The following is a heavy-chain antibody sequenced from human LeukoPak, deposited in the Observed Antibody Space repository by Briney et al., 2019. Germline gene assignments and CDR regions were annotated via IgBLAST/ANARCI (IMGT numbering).Heavy chain of an antibody. V-gene: IGHV3-20*01. Sequence: GGSLRLSCAASGFTFDDYGMSWVRQAPGKGLEWVSGINWNGGSTGYADSVKGRFTISRDNAKNSLCLQMNSLRAEDTALYHCARDRGVAAPDAFDIWGQGTMVTVSS. CDR1: GFTFDDYG. D-gene: IGHD6-13*01. J-gene: IGHJ3*02. CDR2: INWNGGST. CDR3: ARDRGVAAPDAFDI.